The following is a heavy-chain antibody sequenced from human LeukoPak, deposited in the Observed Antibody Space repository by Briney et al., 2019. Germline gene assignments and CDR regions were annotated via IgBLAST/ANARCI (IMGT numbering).Heavy chain of an antibody. CDR1: GGTFSSYA. J-gene: IGHJ5*02. Sequence: ASVKVSCKASGGTFSSYAISWVRQAPGQGLEWMGGIIPIFGTANYAQKFQGRVTITADESTSTAYMELSSLRSEDTAVYYCARVPGFNYDFWSGYWGFDPWGQGTLVTVSS. CDR3: ARVPGFNYDFWSGYWGFDP. V-gene: IGHV1-69*13. CDR2: IIPIFGTA. D-gene: IGHD3-3*01.